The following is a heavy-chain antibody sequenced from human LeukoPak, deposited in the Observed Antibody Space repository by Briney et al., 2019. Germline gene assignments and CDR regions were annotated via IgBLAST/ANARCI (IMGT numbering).Heavy chain of an antibody. CDR3: ARDQAVAGLYYFDY. J-gene: IGHJ4*02. V-gene: IGHV4-59*01. Sequence: SETLSLTCTVSGGSISNYWSWIRQPPGKGLEWIGYIYYSGSTNYNPSLKSRVTISVDTSKNQFSLKPSSVTAADTAVYYCARDQAVAGLYYFDYWGQGTLVTVSS. D-gene: IGHD6-19*01. CDR2: IYYSGST. CDR1: GGSISNY.